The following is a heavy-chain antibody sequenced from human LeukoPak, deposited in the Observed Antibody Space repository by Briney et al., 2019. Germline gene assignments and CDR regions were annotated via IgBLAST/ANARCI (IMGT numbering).Heavy chain of an antibody. Sequence: GASVKVSCKASGYTFTSYYMHWVRQAPGQGLEWMGIINPSGGSTSYSQKFQSRVTMTRETSTRTVYMELRRLRSEDTAVYYCARDIGCHYYDSSGSSGGFDYWGQGTLVTVSS. D-gene: IGHD3-22*01. V-gene: IGHV1-46*01. CDR2: INPSGGST. CDR3: ARDIGCHYYDSSGSSGGFDY. J-gene: IGHJ4*02. CDR1: GYTFTSYY.